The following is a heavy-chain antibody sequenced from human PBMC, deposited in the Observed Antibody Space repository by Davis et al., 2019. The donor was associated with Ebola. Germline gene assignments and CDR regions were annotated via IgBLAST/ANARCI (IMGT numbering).Heavy chain of an antibody. V-gene: IGHV3-74*01. D-gene: IGHD6-19*01. CDR1: GFTFSSYW. CDR2: INSDGSST. J-gene: IGHJ2*01. Sequence: PGGSLRLSCAASGFTFSSYWMHWVRQAPGKGLVWVSRINSDGSSTSYADSVKGRFTISRDNSKNKLYLQMNSLRAEDAAVYYCAKDMKDSSGWTGYFDLWGRGTLVTVSS. CDR3: AKDMKDSSGWTGYFDL.